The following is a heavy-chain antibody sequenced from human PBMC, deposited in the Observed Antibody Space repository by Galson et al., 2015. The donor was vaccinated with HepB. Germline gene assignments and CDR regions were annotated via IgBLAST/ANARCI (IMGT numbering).Heavy chain of an antibody. D-gene: IGHD3-10*01. V-gene: IGHV3-21*01. CDR1: GFTFSNYD. CDR3: AREGAGESGFDY. CDR2: ISSSGSHT. Sequence: SLRLSCAASGFTFSNYDMNWVRQAPGKGLEWVSSISSSGSHTYYADAVKGRFTISRDNAKNSLYLQINSLRAEDTAIYYCAREGAGESGFDYWGQGTLVTVSS. J-gene: IGHJ4*02.